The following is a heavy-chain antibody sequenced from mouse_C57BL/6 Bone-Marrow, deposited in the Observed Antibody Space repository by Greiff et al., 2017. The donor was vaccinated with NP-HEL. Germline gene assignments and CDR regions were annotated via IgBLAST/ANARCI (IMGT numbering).Heavy chain of an antibody. Sequence: EVHLVESGGGLVQPGGSLKLSCAASGFTFSDYYMYWVRQTPEKRLEWVAYISNGGGSTYYPDTVKGRFTISRDNAKNTLYLQMSRLKSEDTAMYYCARRLTGTEAMDYWGQGTSVTVSS. V-gene: IGHV5-12*01. D-gene: IGHD4-1*01. CDR1: GFTFSDYY. CDR2: ISNGGGST. J-gene: IGHJ4*01. CDR3: ARRLTGTEAMDY.